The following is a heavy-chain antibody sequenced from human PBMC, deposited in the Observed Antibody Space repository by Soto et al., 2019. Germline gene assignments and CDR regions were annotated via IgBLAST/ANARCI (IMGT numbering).Heavy chain of an antibody. V-gene: IGHV4-34*01. Sequence: QVQLRQWGAGLLKPSETLSLTCAVYGGSFSGNYWSWIRQPPGKGLEWIGEINHSGSTNYNPSLKSRSTISVATSKNHFSLKLSSVTAADTAVYYCARARLRHCSSTSSLVYNWFAPWGQGTLVTVSS. D-gene: IGHD2-2*01. J-gene: IGHJ5*02. CDR1: GGSFSGNY. CDR2: INHSGST. CDR3: ARARLRHCSSTSSLVYNWFAP.